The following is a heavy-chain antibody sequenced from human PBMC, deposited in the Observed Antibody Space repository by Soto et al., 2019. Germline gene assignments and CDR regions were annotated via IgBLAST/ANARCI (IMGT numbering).Heavy chain of an antibody. CDR1: GFTFNNFA. CDR3: AKANTAGGDTGSFDP. J-gene: IGHJ5*02. Sequence: PGGSLRLSCAASGFTFNNFAMTWVRQAPGRGLEWVSAISGSGGTTYYADSVKGRFTISRDNSRNTLYVQMNSLRAEDTAVYYCAKANTAGGDTGSFDPWGQGLLVTVSS. V-gene: IGHV3-23*01. D-gene: IGHD5-18*01. CDR2: ISGSGGTT.